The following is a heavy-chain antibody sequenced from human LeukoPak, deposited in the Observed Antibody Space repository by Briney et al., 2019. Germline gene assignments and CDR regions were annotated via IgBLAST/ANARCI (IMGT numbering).Heavy chain of an antibody. CDR3: ARLIIYDGRDY. CDR2: IASSGSDI. CDR1: GFTFSASA. V-gene: IGHV3-21*01. D-gene: IGHD3-3*01. Sequence: GGSLRLSCAASGFTFSASAMHWVRQAPGRGLEWVSFIASSGSDIDYADSVKGRFTISRDNANNTLFLQMNSLRVEDTAVHYCARLIIYDGRDYWGQGTLVTVSS. J-gene: IGHJ4*02.